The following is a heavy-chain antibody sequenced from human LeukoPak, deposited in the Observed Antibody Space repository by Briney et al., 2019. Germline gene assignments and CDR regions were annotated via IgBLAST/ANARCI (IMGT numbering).Heavy chain of an antibody. D-gene: IGHD2-15*01. CDR1: GGSISSGDYY. V-gene: IGHV4-30-4*01. J-gene: IGHJ4*02. Sequence: PSETLSLTCTVSGGSISSGDYYWSWIRQPPGTGLEWIAYIYYSGSTYYNPSLKSRVTISVDTSKNQFSLKLSSVTAADTAVYYCARGYCSGGSCYALDYWGQGTLVTVSS. CDR2: IYYSGST. CDR3: ARGYCSGGSCYALDY.